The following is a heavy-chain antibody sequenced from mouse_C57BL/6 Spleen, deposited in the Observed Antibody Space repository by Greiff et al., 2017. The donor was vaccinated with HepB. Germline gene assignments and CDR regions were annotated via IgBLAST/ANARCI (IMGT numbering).Heavy chain of an antibody. V-gene: IGHV1-82*01. CDR1: GYAFSSSW. CDR2: IYPGDGDT. J-gene: IGHJ4*01. CDR3: ARGDHYYAMDY. Sequence: VQLQQSGPELVKPGASVKISCKASGYAFSSSWMNWVKQRPGKGLEWIGRIYPGDGDTNYNGTFKGKATLTADKSSSTAYMQLSSLTSEDSAVYFCARGDHYYAMDYWGQGTSVTVSS.